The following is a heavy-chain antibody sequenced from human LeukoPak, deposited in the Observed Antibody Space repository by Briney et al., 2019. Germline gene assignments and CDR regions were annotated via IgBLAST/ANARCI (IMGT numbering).Heavy chain of an antibody. CDR1: GFTLSSYW. CDR3: ARGGHYYDSSGYYLAGDY. Sequence: GGSLRLSCAASGFTLSSYWMHWVRQAPGKGLVWASRINSDGGSTSYADSVKGRFTISRDNAKNTLYLQMNSLRAEDTAVYYCARGGHYYDSSGYYLAGDYWGQGTLVTVSS. D-gene: IGHD3-22*01. V-gene: IGHV3-74*01. J-gene: IGHJ4*02. CDR2: INSDGGST.